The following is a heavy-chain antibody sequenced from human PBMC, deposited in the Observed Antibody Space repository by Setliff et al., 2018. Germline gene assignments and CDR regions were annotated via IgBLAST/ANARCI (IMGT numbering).Heavy chain of an antibody. CDR3: AKDGGRSSWYPAYYYYGMDV. V-gene: IGHV3-30*02. J-gene: IGHJ6*02. D-gene: IGHD6-13*01. Sequence: GGSLRLSCAASGFTFSAYDMHWVRQAPGKGLEWVAFIRYDGSNKYYADYVKGRFTISRDNSKNTLYLQMNSLRAEDTAVYYCAKDGGRSSWYPAYYYYGMDVWGQGTTVTVSS. CDR1: GFTFSAYD. CDR2: IRYDGSNK.